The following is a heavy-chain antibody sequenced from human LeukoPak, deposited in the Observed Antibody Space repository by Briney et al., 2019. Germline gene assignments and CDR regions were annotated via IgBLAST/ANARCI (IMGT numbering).Heavy chain of an antibody. D-gene: IGHD2-15*01. Sequence: ASVKVSCKTSGYTFTNYGISWVRQAPGQGPEWMGWISAYSGNTNYAQKLQGRVTMTTDTSTSTAYMELRSLRSDDTAVYYCARFGAGYCSGGSCSNSDYWGQGTLVTVSS. J-gene: IGHJ4*02. CDR1: GYTFTNYG. CDR3: ARFGAGYCSGGSCSNSDY. CDR2: ISAYSGNT. V-gene: IGHV1-18*01.